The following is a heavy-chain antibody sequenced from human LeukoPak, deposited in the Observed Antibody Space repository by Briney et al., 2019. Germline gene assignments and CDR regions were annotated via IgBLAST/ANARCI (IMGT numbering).Heavy chain of an antibody. CDR1: GFTFSSYS. CDR2: ISGSGGST. J-gene: IGHJ4*02. CDR3: AKAISGIFDY. D-gene: IGHD3-10*01. Sequence: PGGSLRLSCAASGFTFSSYSMNWVRQAPGKGLEWVSAISGSGGSTYYADSVKGRFTISRDNSKNTLYLQMNSLRAEDTAVYYCAKAISGIFDYWGQGTLVTVSS. V-gene: IGHV3-23*01.